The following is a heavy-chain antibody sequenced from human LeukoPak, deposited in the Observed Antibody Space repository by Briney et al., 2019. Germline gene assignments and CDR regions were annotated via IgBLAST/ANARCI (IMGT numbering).Heavy chain of an antibody. CDR1: GFTFSSYG. J-gene: IGHJ4*02. V-gene: IGHV3-30*18. CDR2: ISYDGSNK. Sequence: PGGSLRLSCAASGFTFSSYGMHWVRQAPGKGPEWVAVISYDGSNKFYADSVKGRFTFSRDNSKNTLYLQMNSLRAEDTAVYYCAKGLQLWAPIDYWGQGTLVTVSS. D-gene: IGHD5-18*01. CDR3: AKGLQLWAPIDY.